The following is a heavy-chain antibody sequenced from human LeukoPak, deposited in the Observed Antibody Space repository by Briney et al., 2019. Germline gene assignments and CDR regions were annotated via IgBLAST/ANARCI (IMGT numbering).Heavy chain of an antibody. CDR3: AREEYGSAEGY. Sequence: PGGSLRLSCAASGFTFSTYAMNWVRQAPGKGLEWVSYITNNGSTIYYADSVKGRFTISRDNAKNSLYLQMNSLRAEDTAVYYCAREEYGSAEGYWGQGTLVTVSS. D-gene: IGHD3-10*01. V-gene: IGHV3-48*03. CDR1: GFTFSTYA. CDR2: ITNNGSTI. J-gene: IGHJ4*02.